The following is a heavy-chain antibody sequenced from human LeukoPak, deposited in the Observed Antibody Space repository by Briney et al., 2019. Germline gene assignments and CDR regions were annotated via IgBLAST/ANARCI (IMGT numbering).Heavy chain of an antibody. J-gene: IGHJ5*02. Sequence: PSETLSLTCTVSGGSISSGDYYWSWIRQPPGTGLEWIGHIYYSGSTYYNPSLKSRVTISVDTSKNQFSLKLSSVTAADTAVYYCAREPYDILTGYPSRWFDPWGQGTLVTVSS. CDR3: AREPYDILTGYPSRWFDP. CDR1: GGSISSGDYY. V-gene: IGHV4-30-4*01. CDR2: IYYSGST. D-gene: IGHD3-9*01.